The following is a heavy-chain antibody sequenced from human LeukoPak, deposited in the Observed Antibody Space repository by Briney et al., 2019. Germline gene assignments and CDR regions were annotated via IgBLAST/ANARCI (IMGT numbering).Heavy chain of an antibody. CDR2: IYYSGST. CDR1: GGSISSYY. J-gene: IGHJ6*02. CDR3: ARGNGGGYYYGMDV. Sequence: SETLSLTRTVSGGSISSYYWSWIRLPPGKGLEWIGYIYYSGSTNYNPSLKSRVTISVDTSKNQFSLKLSSVTAADTAVYYCARGNGGGYYYGMDVWGQGTTVTVSS. V-gene: IGHV4-59*01. D-gene: IGHD2-15*01.